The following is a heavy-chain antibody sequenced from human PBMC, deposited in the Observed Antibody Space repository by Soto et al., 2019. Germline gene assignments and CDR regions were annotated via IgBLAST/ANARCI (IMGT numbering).Heavy chain of an antibody. Sequence: SETLSLTCTVSWGSISTYAGSWILQPPGKGLEWIGYISYSGSTNYNPSLKSRVTISVDTSKNQFSLKLGSVTAADTAVYYCARVGIGYSGYEAVWGPGTTVTVS. CDR1: WGSISTYA. CDR2: ISYSGST. D-gene: IGHD5-12*01. V-gene: IGHV4-59*01. CDR3: ARVGIGYSGYEAV. J-gene: IGHJ6*02.